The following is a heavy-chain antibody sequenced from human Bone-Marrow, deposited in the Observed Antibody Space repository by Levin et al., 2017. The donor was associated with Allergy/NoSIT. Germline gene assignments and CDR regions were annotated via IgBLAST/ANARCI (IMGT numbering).Heavy chain of an antibody. Sequence: GGSLRLSCAASGYTFTTYAMNWVRQAPGKGLEWVSAISGDGGRAHYADSVKGRFTISRDNSKNTLHLQMNSLRVEDTAVYYCVKGGVNYYGMGWFDSWCQGTLVTVS. J-gene: IGHJ5*01. CDR2: ISGDGGRA. CDR3: VKGGVNYYGMGWFDS. D-gene: IGHD3-10*01. CDR1: GYTFTTYA. V-gene: IGHV3-23*01.